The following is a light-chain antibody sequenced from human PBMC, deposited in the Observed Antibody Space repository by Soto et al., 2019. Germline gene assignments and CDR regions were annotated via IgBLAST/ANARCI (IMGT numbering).Light chain of an antibody. J-gene: IGKJ4*01. Sequence: EIVLTQSPGTLSLSPGERATLSCRASQSVSSSYLAWYQQKPGQAPRLLIYGASIRATGIPDRFSGSGSGTDFTLTISRLEPEDFAVYYGQLYDSSPLTVGGGTKVEIK. V-gene: IGKV3-20*01. CDR1: QSVSSSY. CDR3: QLYDSSPLT. CDR2: GAS.